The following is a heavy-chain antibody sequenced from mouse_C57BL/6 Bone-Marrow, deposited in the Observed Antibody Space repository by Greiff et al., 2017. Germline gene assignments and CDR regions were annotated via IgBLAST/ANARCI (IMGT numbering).Heavy chain of an antibody. CDR3: AISATVVAKGY. CDR2: IYPRDGST. J-gene: IGHJ2*01. V-gene: IGHV1-85*01. CDR1: GYTFTSYD. Sequence: VQLQESGPELVKPGASVKLSCTASGYTFTSYDINWVKQRPGQGLEWIGWIYPRDGSTKYNEKLKGKATLTVDTSSSTAYMELHSLTSEDSAVYFCAISATVVAKGYWGQGTTLTVSS. D-gene: IGHD1-1*01.